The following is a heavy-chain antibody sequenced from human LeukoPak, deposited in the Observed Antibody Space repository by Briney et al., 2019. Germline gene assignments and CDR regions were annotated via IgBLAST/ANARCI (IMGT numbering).Heavy chain of an antibody. CDR1: GGSISSYY. CDR3: ARDLAAAGTGDFDY. CDR2: IYHSGST. J-gene: IGHJ4*02. V-gene: IGHV4-59*12. Sequence: SETLSLTCTVSGGSISSYYWSWIRQPPGKGLEWIGYIYHSGSTYYNPSLKSRVTISVDRSKNQFSLKLSSVTAADTAVYYCARDLAAAGTGDFDYWGQGTLVTVSS. D-gene: IGHD6-13*01.